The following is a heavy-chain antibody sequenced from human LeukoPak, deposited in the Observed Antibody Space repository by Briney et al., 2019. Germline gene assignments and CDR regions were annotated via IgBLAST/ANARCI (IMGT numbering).Heavy chain of an antibody. V-gene: IGHV3-64*01. CDR2: ISSNGGST. Sequence: GGSLRLSCAASGFTFSSYAMHWLRQAPGKGLEYVSAISSNGGSTYYANSVKGRFTISRDNSKSTLYLQMGSLRAEDMAVYYCARGTIVGAYFDYWGQGTLVTVSS. CDR1: GFTFSSYA. CDR3: ARGTIVGAYFDY. J-gene: IGHJ4*02. D-gene: IGHD1-26*01.